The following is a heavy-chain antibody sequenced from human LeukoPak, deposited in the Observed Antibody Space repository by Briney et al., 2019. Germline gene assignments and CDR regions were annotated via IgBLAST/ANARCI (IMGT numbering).Heavy chain of an antibody. CDR1: GFTFSSYG. Sequence: GGSLRLSCAASGFTFSSYGMHWVRQAPGKGLEWVAVISYDGSNKYYADSVKGRFTISRDNSKNTLYLQMNSLRAEDTAVYYCARDEGNRFDPWGQGTLVTVSS. J-gene: IGHJ5*02. CDR3: ARDEGNRFDP. V-gene: IGHV3-30*03. CDR2: ISYDGSNK.